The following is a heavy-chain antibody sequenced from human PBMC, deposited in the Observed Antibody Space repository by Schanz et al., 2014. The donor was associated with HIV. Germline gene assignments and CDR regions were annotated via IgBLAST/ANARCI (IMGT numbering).Heavy chain of an antibody. CDR2: IRGGRGST. D-gene: IGHD2-15*01. Sequence: EVQVLESGGDLVQPGGSLRLSCAASGLTLSSYGMSWVRQAPGKGLEWVSSIRGGRGSTFYADSVKGRFTISRVNSKNTLYLQMNSLRAEDTAMYYCARDDCSGGSCYSNYYYGMDVWGQGTTVTVSS. CDR1: GLTLSSYG. J-gene: IGHJ6*02. CDR3: ARDDCSGGSCYSNYYYGMDV. V-gene: IGHV3-23*01.